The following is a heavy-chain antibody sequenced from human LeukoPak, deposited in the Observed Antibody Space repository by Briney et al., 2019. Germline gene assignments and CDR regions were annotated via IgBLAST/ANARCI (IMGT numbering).Heavy chain of an antibody. CDR1: GGAIASGGYS. CDR2: IYDRGPA. J-gene: IGHJ5*02. D-gene: IGHD3-10*01. CDR3: ARSRQASGLLSS. Sequence: SQTLSLTCTVSGGAIASGGYSWNWIRQSPGKGLVWIGCIYDRGPAYYNPSLKSRFTISVDRPKNQFFLNVTSLTAADTAVYYCARSRQASGLLSSWGQGTPVVVSS. V-gene: IGHV4-30-2*06.